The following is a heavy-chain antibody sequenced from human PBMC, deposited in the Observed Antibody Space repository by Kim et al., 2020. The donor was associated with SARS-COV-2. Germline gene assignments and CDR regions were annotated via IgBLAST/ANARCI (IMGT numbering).Heavy chain of an antibody. CDR3: SCGRKQWLTYYYYYGLYV. CDR1: GFTFGDYG. Sequence: GGSLRLSCAASGFTFGDYGMSWVRQAPGKGLEWVSGINWNGGSTGTADSVKGRFTISRDNAKSSLYLQLNILRAETAAMYYYSCGRKQWLTYYYYYGLYV. V-gene: IGHV3-20*04. J-gene: IGHJ6*01. CDR2: INWNGGST. D-gene: IGHD6-19*01.